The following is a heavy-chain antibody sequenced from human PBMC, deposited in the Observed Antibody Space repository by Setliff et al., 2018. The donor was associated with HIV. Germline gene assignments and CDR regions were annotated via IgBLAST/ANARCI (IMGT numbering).Heavy chain of an antibody. J-gene: IGHJ4*02. CDR3: ARGVNFDY. CDR2: IYIYNSGST. Sequence: SETLSLTCTVSAGSIRSSTYYWAWIRQPPGKGLEWIGYIYIYNSGSTNYNPSLTSRVTISADTSRNQFSLKLTSVTAADTAIYYCARGVNFDYWGQGTQVTVS. V-gene: IGHV4-61*05. D-gene: IGHD3-3*01. CDR1: AGSIRSSTYY.